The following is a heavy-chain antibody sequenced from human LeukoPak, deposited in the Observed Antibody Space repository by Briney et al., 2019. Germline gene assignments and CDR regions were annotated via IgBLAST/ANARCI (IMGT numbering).Heavy chain of an antibody. CDR2: ISGSGGST. CDR3: AKYGTVVVPAAISFYFDY. J-gene: IGHJ4*02. D-gene: IGHD2-2*01. Sequence: GGSLRLSCAASGFTFSSYAMSWVRQAPGKGLEWVSAISGSGGSTYYADSVKGRFTTSRDNSKNTLYLQMNSLRAEDTAVYYCAKYGTVVVPAAISFYFDYWGQGTLVTVSS. V-gene: IGHV3-23*01. CDR1: GFTFSSYA.